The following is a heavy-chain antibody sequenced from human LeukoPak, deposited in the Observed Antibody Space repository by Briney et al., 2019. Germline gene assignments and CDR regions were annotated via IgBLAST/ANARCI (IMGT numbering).Heavy chain of an antibody. J-gene: IGHJ3*02. Sequence: SETLSLTCTVSGGSISSGGYYWSWIRQPPGKGLEWIGYIYHSGSTYYNPSLKSRVTISVDRSKNQFSLKLSSVTAADTAVYYCAREAGLPMFDAFDIWGQGTMVTVSS. CDR1: GGSISSGGYY. V-gene: IGHV4-30-2*01. CDR2: IYHSGST. D-gene: IGHD3-10*02. CDR3: AREAGLPMFDAFDI.